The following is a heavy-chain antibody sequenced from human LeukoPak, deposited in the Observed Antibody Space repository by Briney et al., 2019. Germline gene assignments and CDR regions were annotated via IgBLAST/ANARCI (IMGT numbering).Heavy chain of an antibody. CDR2: IIPIFGTA. Sequence: ASVKVSCKASGGTFSSYAISWVRQAPGQGLEWMGGIIPIFGTANYAQKFQGRVTITADKSTSTAYMGLSSLRSEDTAVCYCARTRRPLPPYYYYYGMDVWGKGTTVTVSS. J-gene: IGHJ6*04. CDR1: GGTFSSYA. D-gene: IGHD6-25*01. CDR3: ARTRRPLPPYYYYYGMDV. V-gene: IGHV1-69*06.